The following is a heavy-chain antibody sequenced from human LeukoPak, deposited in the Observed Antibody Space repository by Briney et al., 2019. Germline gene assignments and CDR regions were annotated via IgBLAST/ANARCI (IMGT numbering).Heavy chain of an antibody. D-gene: IGHD5-12*01. CDR2: IYYSGST. CDR3: AREVALFHAFDI. CDR1: GGSISSYY. Sequence: SETLSLTCTVSGGSISSYYWSWIRQPPGKGLEWIGYIYYSGSTNYNPSLKSRVTISVDTSKNQFSLKLSSVTAADTAVYYCAREVALFHAFDIWGLGTMVTVSS. J-gene: IGHJ3*02. V-gene: IGHV4-59*01.